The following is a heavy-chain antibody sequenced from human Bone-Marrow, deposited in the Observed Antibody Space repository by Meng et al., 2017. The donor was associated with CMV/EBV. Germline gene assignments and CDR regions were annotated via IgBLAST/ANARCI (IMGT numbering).Heavy chain of an antibody. V-gene: IGHV3-74*01. Sequence: GGSLRLSCAASGFTFSSYWMHWVRQAPGKGLVWVSRINSDGSSTSYADSVKGRFTISRDNAKNTLYLQMNSLRAEDTAVYYCARDPYYDFWSGLTGGMDVWGQGTTVTVSS. J-gene: IGHJ6*02. CDR3: ARDPYYDFWSGLTGGMDV. CDR1: GFTFSSYW. D-gene: IGHD3-3*01. CDR2: INSDGSST.